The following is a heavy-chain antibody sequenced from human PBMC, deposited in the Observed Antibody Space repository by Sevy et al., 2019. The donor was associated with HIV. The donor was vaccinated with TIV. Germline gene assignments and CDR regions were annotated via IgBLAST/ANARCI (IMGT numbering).Heavy chain of an antibody. CDR3: AKNPILYYYYFDD. CDR2: ISYDGSNT. Sequence: GGSLRLSCAASGFTFSSYGMHWVRQAPGKGLEWVAVISYDGSNTYYADSVKGPFTISRDNSKNTLYLQMNSLRAEDTAVYYCAKNPILYYYYFDDWGERILVTDSS. D-gene: IGHD2-8*01. V-gene: IGHV3-30*18. J-gene: IGHJ4*02. CDR1: GFTFSSYG.